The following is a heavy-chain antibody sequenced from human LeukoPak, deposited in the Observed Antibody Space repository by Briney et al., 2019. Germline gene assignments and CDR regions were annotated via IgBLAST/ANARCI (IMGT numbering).Heavy chain of an antibody. Sequence: GESLKISCKGSGYSFTSYWIGWVRQMPGKGLEWMGIIYPGDSDTRYSPFFQGQVTISAVKSLSTAYLQWSSLKASDTAMYYCARFCPVARYCRGGSCYEGRRRGHFQYWGQGTLVTVSS. D-gene: IGHD2-15*01. CDR3: ARFCPVARYCRGGSCYEGRRRGHFQY. CDR1: GYSFTSYW. J-gene: IGHJ4*02. V-gene: IGHV5-51*01. CDR2: IYPGDSDT.